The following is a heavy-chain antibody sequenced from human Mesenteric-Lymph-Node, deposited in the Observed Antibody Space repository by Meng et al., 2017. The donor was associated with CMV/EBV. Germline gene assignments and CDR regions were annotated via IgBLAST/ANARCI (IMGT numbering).Heavy chain of an antibody. CDR3: ARIGGCSSTSCYPYYYYGMDV. D-gene: IGHD2-2*01. J-gene: IGHJ6*02. Sequence: GGSLRLSCAASGFAVSNSYMTWVRRAPGKGLEWVSYISSSGSTIYYADSVKGRFTISRDNAKNSLYLQMNSLRAEDTAVYYCARIGGCSSTSCYPYYYYGMDVWGQGTTVTVSS. V-gene: IGHV3-11*01. CDR2: ISSSGSTI. CDR1: GFAVSNSY.